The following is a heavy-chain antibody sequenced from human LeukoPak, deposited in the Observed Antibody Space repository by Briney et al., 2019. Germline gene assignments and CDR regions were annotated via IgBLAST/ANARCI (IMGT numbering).Heavy chain of an antibody. CDR3: ARLVRDYGDYGGYFDY. CDR2: IYYSGST. J-gene: IGHJ4*02. Sequence: SETLSLTCTVSGGSISSSSYYWGWIRQPPGKGLEWIGSIYYSGSTYYNPSLKSRVTISVDTSKNQFSLKLSSVTAADTAVYYCARLVRDYGDYGGYFDYWGQGTLVTVS. D-gene: IGHD4-17*01. V-gene: IGHV4-39*01. CDR1: GGSISSSSYY.